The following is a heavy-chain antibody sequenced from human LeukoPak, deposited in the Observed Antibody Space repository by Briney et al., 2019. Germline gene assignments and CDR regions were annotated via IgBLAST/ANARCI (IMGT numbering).Heavy chain of an antibody. J-gene: IGHJ4*02. D-gene: IGHD4-17*01. Sequence: LRLSCAASGFTFSSYAMSWVRQAPGKGLEWIGYIYYSGSTYYNPSLKSRVTISVDTSKNQFSLKLSSVTAADTAVYYCARDHYGDYDLRYFDYWGQGTLVTVSS. CDR2: IYYSGST. CDR3: ARDHYGDYDLRYFDY. V-gene: IGHV4-31*02. CDR1: GFTFSSYA.